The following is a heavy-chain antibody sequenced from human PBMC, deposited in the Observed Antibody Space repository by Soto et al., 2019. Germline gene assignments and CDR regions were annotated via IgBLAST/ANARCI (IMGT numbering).Heavy chain of an antibody. V-gene: IGHV3-30-3*01. CDR2: ISYDGSKT. Sequence: QVQLVESGGGVVQPGRSLRLSCAASGFTFSSYAMHWVRQAPGKGLDWVAVISYDGSKTYYADSVKGRFTISRDNSKNMLYLQMNSLRAEDTAAYYCARGPEYYFDSSGCFDYWGQGTLVTVSS. J-gene: IGHJ4*02. CDR1: GFTFSSYA. D-gene: IGHD3-22*01. CDR3: ARGPEYYFDSSGCFDY.